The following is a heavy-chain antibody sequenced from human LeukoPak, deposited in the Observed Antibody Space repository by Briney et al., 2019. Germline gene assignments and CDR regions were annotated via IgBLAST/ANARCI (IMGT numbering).Heavy chain of an antibody. J-gene: IGHJ5*02. V-gene: IGHV4-39*01. Sequence: SETLSLTCTVSGGSISNSSYYWGWIRQPPGKGLEWIGSIYYSGSTYYNPSLKSRVTISVDTSKNQFSLKLSSVTAADTAVYYCARLLGTHINYFDPWGQGTLVTVSP. CDR2: IYYSGST. CDR1: GGSISNSSYY. D-gene: IGHD2-21*01. CDR3: ARLLGTHINYFDP.